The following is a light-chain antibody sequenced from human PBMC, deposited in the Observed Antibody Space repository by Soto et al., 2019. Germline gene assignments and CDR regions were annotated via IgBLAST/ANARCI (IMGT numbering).Light chain of an antibody. CDR1: QSVRSY. CDR3: QQYGSSPPT. J-gene: IGKJ5*01. V-gene: IGKV3-11*01. Sequence: EIVLTQSPATLSLSPGERATLSCRASQSVRSYLAWYQQQPGQAPRLLISDASNRATGIPARFSGSGSGTEFTLTISSLQSEDFAVYYCQQYGSSPPTFGQGTRLEIK. CDR2: DAS.